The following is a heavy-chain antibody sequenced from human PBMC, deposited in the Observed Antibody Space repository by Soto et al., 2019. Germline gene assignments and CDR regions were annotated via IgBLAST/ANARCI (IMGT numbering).Heavy chain of an antibody. V-gene: IGHV3-30*18. CDR1: GFTFSTYG. Sequence: QVQLVESGGGVVQPGRSLRLSCAASGFTFSTYGMHWVRQAPGKGLEWVGVMTYDGSNKFYADSVKGRFTISRENSKNTLYLQMNSLRVEDAAVYYCAKDWRESLPCDAFDIWGQGTMVTVSS. D-gene: IGHD3-10*01. CDR3: AKDWRESLPCDAFDI. J-gene: IGHJ3*02. CDR2: MTYDGSNK.